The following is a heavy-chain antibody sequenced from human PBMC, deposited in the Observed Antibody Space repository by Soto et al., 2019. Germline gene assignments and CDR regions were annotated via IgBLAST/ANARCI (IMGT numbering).Heavy chain of an antibody. D-gene: IGHD6-13*01. CDR3: ARAPAIAECKFDP. CDR1: GYTFTNYA. V-gene: IGHV1-3*01. J-gene: IGHJ5*02. CDR2: INAGNGNT. Sequence: GASVKVSCKASGYTFTNYAMHWVRQAPGQRLEWMGWINAGNGNTKYSQKFQGRVTITRDTSASTAYMELSSLRSEDTAVYYCARAPAIAECKFDPWGQGTLVTVSS.